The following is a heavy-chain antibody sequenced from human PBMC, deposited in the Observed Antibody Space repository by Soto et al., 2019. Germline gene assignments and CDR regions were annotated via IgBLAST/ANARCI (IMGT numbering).Heavy chain of an antibody. Sequence: EVQLVESGGGLVQPGRSLRLSCAASGFTFDDYAMHWVRQAPGKGLEWVSGISWNSGSIGYADSVKGRFTITRDNAKNSLYLQMNSLRAEDTALYYCAKDPSYSTFYGMDVWGKGTTVPVSS. CDR2: ISWNSGSI. V-gene: IGHV3-9*01. D-gene: IGHD4-4*01. J-gene: IGHJ6*04. CDR3: AKDPSYSTFYGMDV. CDR1: GFTFDDYA.